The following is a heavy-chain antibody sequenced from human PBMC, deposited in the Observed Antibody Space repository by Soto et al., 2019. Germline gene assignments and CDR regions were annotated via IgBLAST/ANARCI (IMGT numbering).Heavy chain of an antibody. CDR1: GGSISSGDYY. Sequence: QVQLQESGPGLVKPSQTLSLTCTVSGGSISSGDYYWSWIRQPRGKGLEWIGYIYYSGSTYYNPSLKGRVTISVDTSKNQVSLKLSSVTAADTAVYYCARSVVPAASNWFDHWGQGTLVTVSS. D-gene: IGHD2-2*01. V-gene: IGHV4-30-4*01. CDR2: IYYSGST. J-gene: IGHJ5*02. CDR3: ARSVVPAASNWFDH.